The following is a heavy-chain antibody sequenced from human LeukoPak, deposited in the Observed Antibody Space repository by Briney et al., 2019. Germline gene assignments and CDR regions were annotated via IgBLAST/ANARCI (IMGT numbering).Heavy chain of an antibody. D-gene: IGHD5-18*01. J-gene: IGHJ6*03. Sequence: GGSLRLSCAASGFTFSDYYMSWIRQAPGKGLEWVSYISSSGSTIYYADSVKGRFTISRDNAKNSLYLQMNSLRAEDTAVYYCARVRSLRGYSYGYNYYYMDVWGKGTTVTISS. CDR1: GFTFSDYY. V-gene: IGHV3-11*01. CDR2: ISSSGSTI. CDR3: ARVRSLRGYSYGYNYYYMDV.